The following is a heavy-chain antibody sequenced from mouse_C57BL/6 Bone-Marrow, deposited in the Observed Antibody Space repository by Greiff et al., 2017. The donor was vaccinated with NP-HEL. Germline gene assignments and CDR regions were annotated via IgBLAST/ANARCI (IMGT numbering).Heavy chain of an antibody. CDR3: ARRTGVYYLDY. CDR2: IYPRSGNT. CDR1: GYTFTRYG. Sequence: QVQLQQSGAELARPGASVKLSCKASGYTFTRYGISWVKQRTGQGLEWIGEIYPRSGNTYYNEKFKGKATLTADKSSSTAYMELRSLTSEDSAVYFCARRTGVYYLDYWGQGTTLTVSS. D-gene: IGHD4-1*01. J-gene: IGHJ2*01. V-gene: IGHV1-81*01.